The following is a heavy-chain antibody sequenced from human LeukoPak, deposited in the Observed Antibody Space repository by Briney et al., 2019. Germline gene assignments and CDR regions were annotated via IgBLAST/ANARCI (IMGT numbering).Heavy chain of an antibody. D-gene: IGHD2-21*02. Sequence: ASVKVSCKASGYTFTTYTMHWVRQAPGQRLEWMGWINAANGYTKYSRNFQGRVTMTSDASASTVYMELSSLGSEDTAMYYCVRESDCGGDCYYWYFDFWGRGTLVTVSS. CDR1: GYTFTTYT. V-gene: IGHV1-3*01. CDR2: INAANGYT. CDR3: VRESDCGGDCYYWYFDF. J-gene: IGHJ2*01.